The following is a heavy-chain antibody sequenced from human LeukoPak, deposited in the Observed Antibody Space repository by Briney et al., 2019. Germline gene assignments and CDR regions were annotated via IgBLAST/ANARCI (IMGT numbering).Heavy chain of an antibody. D-gene: IGHD3-10*01. CDR3: ASHWVGVPACFDD. Sequence: GESLKISRKGSGYTFTSYWIGWVRQMPGKGLEYMGIIHPGDSDTRYSPSFQGQVTIPVDRSSTTADLQCSRLRASDTAMYYCASHWVGVPACFDDWGQGTLVTVSS. J-gene: IGHJ4*02. CDR2: IHPGDSDT. CDR1: GYTFTSYW. V-gene: IGHV5-51*01.